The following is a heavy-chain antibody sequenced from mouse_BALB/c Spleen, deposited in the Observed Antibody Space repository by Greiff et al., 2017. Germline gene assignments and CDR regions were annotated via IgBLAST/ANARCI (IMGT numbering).Heavy chain of an antibody. J-gene: IGHJ1*01. V-gene: IGHV1S126*01. CDR2: IDPSDSET. CDR3: ARQWDVGWYFDV. Sequence: QVQLQQSGPQLVRPGASVKISCKASGYSFTSYWMHWVKQRPGQGLEWIGMIDPSDSETRLNQKFKDKATLTVDKSSSTAYMQLSSPTSEDSAVYYCARQWDVGWYFDVWGAGTTVTVSS. D-gene: IGHD4-1*01. CDR1: GYSFTSYW.